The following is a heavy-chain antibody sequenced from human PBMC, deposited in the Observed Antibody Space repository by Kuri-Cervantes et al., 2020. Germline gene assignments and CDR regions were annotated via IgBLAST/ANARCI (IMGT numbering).Heavy chain of an antibody. D-gene: IGHD5-12*01. CDR3: ARARAQYSGYDEAYFDY. CDR1: GFTFNTYA. CDR2: ISGTGDTT. V-gene: IGHV3-23*01. J-gene: IGHJ4*02. Sequence: GGSLRLSCAASGFTFNTYAVSWVRQAPGKGLEWVSSISGTGDTTFYADSVKGRFTISRDNSKNTLYLQMNSLRAEDTAVYYCARARAQYSGYDEAYFDYWGQGTLVTVSS.